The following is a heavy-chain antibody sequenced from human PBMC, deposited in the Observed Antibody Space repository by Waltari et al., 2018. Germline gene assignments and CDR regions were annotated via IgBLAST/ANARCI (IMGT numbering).Heavy chain of an antibody. V-gene: IGHV1-69*04. CDR1: GGTFSSYA. CDR2: IIPILGIA. J-gene: IGHJ3*02. D-gene: IGHD1-1*01. CDR3: ARDRSELEGDAFDI. Sequence: QVQLVQSGAEVKKPGSSVKVSCKASGGTFSSYAISWVRQAPGQGLEWMGGIIPILGIANYAQKFQGRVTITADESTSTAYMELSSLRSEDTAVYYCARDRSELEGDAFDIWGQGTMVTVSS.